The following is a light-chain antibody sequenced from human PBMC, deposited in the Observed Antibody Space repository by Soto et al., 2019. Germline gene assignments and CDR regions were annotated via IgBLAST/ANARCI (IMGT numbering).Light chain of an antibody. CDR1: KLGDKY. CDR3: QAWDTNTVV. J-gene: IGLJ2*01. V-gene: IGLV3-1*01. Sequence: SYELTQPPSVSVSPGQTASIACSGDKLGDKYACWYQQKPGQSPVLVIYQDKKRPSGIPERFSGSNSGNTATLTISGTQPMDEADYYCQAWDTNTVVFGGGTKLTVL. CDR2: QDK.